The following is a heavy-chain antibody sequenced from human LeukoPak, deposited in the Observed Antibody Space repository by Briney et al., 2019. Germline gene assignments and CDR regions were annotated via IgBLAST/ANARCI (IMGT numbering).Heavy chain of an antibody. CDR2: ISWNSGSI. V-gene: IGHV3-9*01. Sequence: GGSLRLSCAASGFTFDDYAMHWVRQAPGKGLEWVSGISWNSGSIGYADSVKGRFTISRDNAKNSLYLQMNSLRAEDTALYYCAKDWSIAAAGAWYFDLWGRGTLVTVSS. D-gene: IGHD6-13*01. CDR3: AKDWSIAAAGAWYFDL. CDR1: GFTFDDYA. J-gene: IGHJ2*01.